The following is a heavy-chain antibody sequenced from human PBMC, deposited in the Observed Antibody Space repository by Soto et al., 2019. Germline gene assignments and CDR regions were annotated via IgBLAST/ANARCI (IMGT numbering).Heavy chain of an antibody. Sequence: PGGSLRLSCAASGFTFRYYGMYCVRQAPGKGLAGVAFISFDGSNQNYEDSVKGRFTVSRDNSNSTMSLQMDSLRPEDTAVYYCAKEVFTGYDYKFFHYQVMDVWGPGTTVTVSS. CDR1: GFTFRYYG. J-gene: IGHJ6*02. CDR3: AKEVFTGYDYKFFHYQVMDV. CDR2: ISFDGSNQ. V-gene: IGHV3-30*18. D-gene: IGHD5-12*01.